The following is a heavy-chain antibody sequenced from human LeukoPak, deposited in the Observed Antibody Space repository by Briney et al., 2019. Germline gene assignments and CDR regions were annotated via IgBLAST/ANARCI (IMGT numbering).Heavy chain of an antibody. CDR1: GFTFSNYW. Sequence: GGSLRLSCAASGFTFSNYWMHWVRQAPGKGLVWVSRIRIDGDTSYADSVRGRFTITRDNSKNTLYLQMNSLRVEDTAVYYCARDARVGDPFDYWGQEILVTVSS. V-gene: IGHV3-74*01. D-gene: IGHD4-17*01. J-gene: IGHJ4*02. CDR2: IRIDGDT. CDR3: ARDARVGDPFDY.